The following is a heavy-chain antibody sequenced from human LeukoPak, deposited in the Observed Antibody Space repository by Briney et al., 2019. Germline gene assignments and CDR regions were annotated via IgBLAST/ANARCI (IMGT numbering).Heavy chain of an antibody. J-gene: IGHJ6*02. Sequence: PGGSLRLSCAASGFTFSSYSMNWVRQAPGKGLEWVSSISSSSSYIYYADSVKGRFTISRENAKNSLYLQMNSLRAEDTAVYYCARDRTFDYGIDVWGQGTTVTVSS. CDR2: ISSSSSYI. V-gene: IGHV3-21*01. D-gene: IGHD1-1*01. CDR3: ARDRTFDYGIDV. CDR1: GFTFSSYS.